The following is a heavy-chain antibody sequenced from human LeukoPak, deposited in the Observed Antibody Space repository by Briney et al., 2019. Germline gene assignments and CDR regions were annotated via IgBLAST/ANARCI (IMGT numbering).Heavy chain of an antibody. CDR2: ISASGGST. D-gene: IGHD6-13*01. CDR1: GFTFSSYA. Sequence: GGSLRLSCAASGFTFSSYAMSWVRQAPGKGLEWVSTISASGGSTYYADSVKGRFTISRDNAKNSLYLQMNSLRAEDTALYYCAKGEGSSSYYYYGMDVWGQGTTVTVSS. V-gene: IGHV3-23*01. CDR3: AKGEGSSSYYYYGMDV. J-gene: IGHJ6*02.